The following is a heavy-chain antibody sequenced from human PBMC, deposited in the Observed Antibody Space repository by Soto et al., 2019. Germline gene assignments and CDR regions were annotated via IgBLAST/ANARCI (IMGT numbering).Heavy chain of an antibody. V-gene: IGHV4-59*01. D-gene: IGHD4-17*01. Sequence: PSETLSLTCTVSGGSISSYYWSWIRQPPGKGLEWIGYIYYSGSTNYNPSLKSRVTISVDTSKNQFSLKLSSVTAADTAVYYCAREGYGDYGHAIDYWGQGTLVTVSS. J-gene: IGHJ4*02. CDR1: GGSISSYY. CDR2: IYYSGST. CDR3: AREGYGDYGHAIDY.